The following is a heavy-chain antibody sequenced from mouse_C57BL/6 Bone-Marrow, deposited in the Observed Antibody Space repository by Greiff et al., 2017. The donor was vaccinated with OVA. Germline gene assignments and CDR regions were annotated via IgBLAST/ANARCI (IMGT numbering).Heavy chain of an antibody. D-gene: IGHD1-1*01. CDR1: GFNIKNTY. CDR3: ARGNFGSSFYAMDY. CDR2: IDPANDNT. Sequence: EVKLVESVAELVRPGASVKLSCTASGFNIKNTYMHWVKQRPEQGLEWIGRIDPANDNTKYAPKFQGKATMAADTSSNTAYLQLSSLSSEDTAVYGGARGNFGSSFYAMDYWGQGTSVTVSS. V-gene: IGHV14-3*01. J-gene: IGHJ4*01.